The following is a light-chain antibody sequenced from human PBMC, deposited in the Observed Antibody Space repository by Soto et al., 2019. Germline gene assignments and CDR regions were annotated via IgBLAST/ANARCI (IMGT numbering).Light chain of an antibody. CDR1: QSVSSSY. CDR3: QQYGSSPIT. CDR2: GAS. J-gene: IGKJ5*01. Sequence: EIVLTQSPGTLSLSPGERATLSCRASQSVSSSYLAWYQQKPGQAPRLLIYGASSSTTGNPDRFSGSGSGTDFTLTITTLEPEDFAVYYWQQYGSSPITFGQGTRMETK. V-gene: IGKV3-20*01.